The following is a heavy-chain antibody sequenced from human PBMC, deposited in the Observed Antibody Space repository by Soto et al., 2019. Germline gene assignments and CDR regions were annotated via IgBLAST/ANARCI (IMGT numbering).Heavy chain of an antibody. Sequence: GASVKVSCKASGGTFSSYAISWVRQAPGQGLEWMGGIIPIFGTANYAQKFQGRVTITADESTSTAYMELSSLRSEDTAVYYCAREVPPLAAAGTGYFDYWGQGTLVTVSS. CDR3: AREVPPLAAAGTGYFDY. CDR1: GGTFSSYA. CDR2: IIPIFGTA. J-gene: IGHJ4*02. V-gene: IGHV1-69*13. D-gene: IGHD6-13*01.